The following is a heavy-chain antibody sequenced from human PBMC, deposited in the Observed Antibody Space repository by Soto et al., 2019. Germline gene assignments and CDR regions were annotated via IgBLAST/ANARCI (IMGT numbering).Heavy chain of an antibody. J-gene: IGHJ5*01. CDR1: GYTLSGNF. CDR3: ARDNYSGSPLAGIFGVFIFDS. Sequence: ASVKLSWKRGGYTLSGNFFHWVRQAPGQGLEWMGWISAYNGNTNYAQKLQGRVTMTTDTSTSTAYMELRSLRSDDTAVYYCARDNYSGSPLAGIFGVFIFDS. CDR2: ISAYNGNT. V-gene: IGHV1-18*04. D-gene: IGHD3-3*01.